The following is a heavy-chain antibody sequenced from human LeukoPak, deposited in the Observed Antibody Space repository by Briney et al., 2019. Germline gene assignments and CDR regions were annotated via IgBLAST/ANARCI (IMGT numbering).Heavy chain of an antibody. D-gene: IGHD6-19*01. J-gene: IGHJ4*02. Sequence: GGSLRLSCAASGFTVSNYYMSWVRQAPGKGLEWVSVIYSGGDTYYADSVKGRFTISRDNSKNTLYLQMNNLRAEDTAVYYCATSPVTGMIYFDYWGQGTLVTVSS. V-gene: IGHV3-66*01. CDR1: GFTVSNYY. CDR2: IYSGGDT. CDR3: ATSPVTGMIYFDY.